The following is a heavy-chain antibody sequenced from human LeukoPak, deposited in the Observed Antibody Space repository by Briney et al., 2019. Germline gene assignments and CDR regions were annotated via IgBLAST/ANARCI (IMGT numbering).Heavy chain of an antibody. J-gene: IGHJ6*02. D-gene: IGHD3-9*01. CDR1: GFTFDDYA. CDR3: AKDLAYYDILTGYYIYYYYGMDV. Sequence: PGGSLRLSCAASGFTFDDYAMHWVRQAPGKGLEWVSLISGDGGSTYYADSVKGRFTISRDNSKNSLYPQMNSLRTEDTALYYCAKDLAYYDILTGYYIYYYYGMDVWGQGTTVTVSS. CDR2: ISGDGGST. V-gene: IGHV3-43*02.